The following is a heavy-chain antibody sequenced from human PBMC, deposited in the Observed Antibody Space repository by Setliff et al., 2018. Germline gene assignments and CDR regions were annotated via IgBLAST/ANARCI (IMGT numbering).Heavy chain of an antibody. CDR2: IHSSGSA. D-gene: IGHD3-10*01. CDR1: GASISSGSYY. CDR3: ARDWEITVVREVTQYYYYMDI. V-gene: IGHV4-61*09. Sequence: SETLSLTCTVSGASISSGSYYWSWIRQPAGKGLEWIGHIHSSGSANYNSSLESRLTMSLDPSKKQFSLKLRSVTAADTAVYYCARDWEITVVREVTQYYYYMDIWGKENAVTVSS. J-gene: IGHJ6*03.